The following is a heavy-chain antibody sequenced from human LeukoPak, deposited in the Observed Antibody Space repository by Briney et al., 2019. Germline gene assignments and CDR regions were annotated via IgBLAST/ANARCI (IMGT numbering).Heavy chain of an antibody. D-gene: IGHD3-3*01. CDR2: NYYSGST. Sequence: SETLSLTCTVSGGSISSSIYYWGWIRQPPGKGLEWIGSNYYSGSTYYNPSFKSRVTMSVDTSKNHFSLKLSSVTAADTAVYYCERGKYDFWSGYYDLDYWGQGTLVTVSS. CDR1: GGSISSSIYY. J-gene: IGHJ4*02. CDR3: ERGKYDFWSGYYDLDY. V-gene: IGHV4-39*02.